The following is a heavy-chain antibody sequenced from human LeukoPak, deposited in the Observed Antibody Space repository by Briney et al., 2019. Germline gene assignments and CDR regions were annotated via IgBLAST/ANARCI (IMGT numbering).Heavy chain of an antibody. CDR1: GGSISSYY. Sequence: SETLSLTCTVSGGSISSYYWSWIRQPAGKGLEWIGRIYTSGSTNYNPSLKSRVTMSVDTSKNQFSLKLSSVTAADTAVYYCARDLSPPYYYDSSGQRYYYYYYMDVWGKGTTVTISS. CDR3: ARDLSPPYYYDSSGQRYYYYYYMDV. V-gene: IGHV4-4*07. CDR2: IYTSGST. J-gene: IGHJ6*03. D-gene: IGHD3-22*01.